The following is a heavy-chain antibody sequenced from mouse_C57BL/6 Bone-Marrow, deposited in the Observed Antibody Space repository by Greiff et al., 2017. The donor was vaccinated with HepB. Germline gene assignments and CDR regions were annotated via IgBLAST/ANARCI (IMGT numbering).Heavy chain of an antibody. V-gene: IGHV14-4*01. J-gene: IGHJ2*01. CDR1: GFNIKDDY. D-gene: IGHD3-2*02. CDR2: IDPENGDT. Sequence: VQLQHSGAELVRPGASVKLSCTASGFNIKDDYMHWVKQRPEQGLEWIGWIDPENGDTEYASKFQGKATITADTSSNTAYLQLSSLTSEDTAVYYCTTARQLRIRSLDYWGQGTTLTVSS. CDR3: TTARQLRIRSLDY.